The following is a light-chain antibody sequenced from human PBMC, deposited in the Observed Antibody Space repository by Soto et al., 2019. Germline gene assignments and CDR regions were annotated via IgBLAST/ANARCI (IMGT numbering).Light chain of an antibody. V-gene: IGKV3-11*01. CDR3: QQRSI. CDR2: DAS. J-gene: IGKJ4*01. Sequence: EIVLTQSPATLSLSPGERATLSCRASQSVSSYLAWYQQKPGQAPRLLIYDASNRATGIPARFSGSGSGTDCTLTISSLEPEDFAVYYCQQRSIFGGGTKVEIK. CDR1: QSVSSY.